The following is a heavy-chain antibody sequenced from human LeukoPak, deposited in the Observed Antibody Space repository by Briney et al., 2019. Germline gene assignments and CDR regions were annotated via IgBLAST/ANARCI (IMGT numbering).Heavy chain of an antibody. Sequence: GGSLRLSCAASGFTFSSYGMSWVRQAPGKWLEWVSTITGSGGTTYHAGSVKGRFTISRDNSKNTLYLQMNSLRAEDTAVYYCAKDLYDFWSSTFYDAFDIWGQGTMVTVSS. CDR3: AKDLYDFWSSTFYDAFDI. D-gene: IGHD3-3*01. CDR2: ITGSGGTT. CDR1: GFTFSSYG. V-gene: IGHV3-23*01. J-gene: IGHJ3*02.